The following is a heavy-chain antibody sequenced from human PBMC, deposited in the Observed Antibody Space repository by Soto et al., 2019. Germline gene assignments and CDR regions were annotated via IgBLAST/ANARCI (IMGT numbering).Heavy chain of an antibody. CDR1: GGSFSGYY. CDR3: ASLRGTGGSGGQFLYYYYYMDV. J-gene: IGHJ6*03. V-gene: IGHV4-34*01. CDR2: INHSGST. Sequence: QVQLQQWGAGLLKPSETLSLTCAVCGGSFSGYYWSWIRQPPGKGLERIGEINHSGSTNYNPSLKSRVTISVDTSKNQFSLKLSSVTAADTAVYYCASLRGTGGSGGQFLYYYYYMDVWGKGTTVTVSS. D-gene: IGHD3-10*01.